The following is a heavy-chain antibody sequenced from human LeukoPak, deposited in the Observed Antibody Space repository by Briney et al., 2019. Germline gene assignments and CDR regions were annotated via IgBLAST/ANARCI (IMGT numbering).Heavy chain of an antibody. CDR3: ARDPTDFSRRAFDI. CDR2: IKQDGSEK. J-gene: IGHJ3*02. Sequence: GGSLRLSCAASGFTFSSYWMSWVRQAPGKGLEWVANIKQDGSEKYYVDSVKGRFTISRDNAKNSLYLQMDSLRAEDTAVYYCARDPTDFSRRAFDIWGQGTMVTVSS. D-gene: IGHD1-14*01. V-gene: IGHV3-7*01. CDR1: GFTFSSYW.